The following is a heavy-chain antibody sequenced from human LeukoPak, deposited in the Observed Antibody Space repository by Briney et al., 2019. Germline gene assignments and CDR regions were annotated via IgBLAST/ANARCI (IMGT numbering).Heavy chain of an antibody. CDR3: AREDPQTTVPEGMDV. CDR1: GGSISYYY. J-gene: IGHJ6*02. V-gene: IGHV4-59*01. CDR2: IYYSGTT. Sequence: TSETPSLTCTVSGGSISYYYWSWIRQSPGKGLEWIGYIYYSGTTNYNPSLKSRVTISVDTSKNQFSLQLRSVTAADTAVYYCAREDPQTTVPEGMDVWGQGTTVTVSS. D-gene: IGHD4-17*01.